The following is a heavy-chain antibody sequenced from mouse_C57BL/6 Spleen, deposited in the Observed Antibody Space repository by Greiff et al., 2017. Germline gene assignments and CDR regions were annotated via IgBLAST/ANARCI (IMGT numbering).Heavy chain of an antibody. CDR3: ARDGGAMDY. V-gene: IGHV1-42*01. CDR1: GYSFTGYY. CDR2: INPSTGGT. Sequence: EVKLMESGPELVKPGASVKISCKASGYSFTGYYMNWVKQSPEKSLEWIGEINPSTGGTTYNQKFKAKATLTVDKSSSTAYMQLKSLTSEDSAVYYCARDGGAMDYWGQGTSVTVSS. J-gene: IGHJ4*01.